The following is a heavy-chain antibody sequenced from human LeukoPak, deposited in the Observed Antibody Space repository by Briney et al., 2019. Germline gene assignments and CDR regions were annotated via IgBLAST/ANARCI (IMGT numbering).Heavy chain of an antibody. CDR2: ISSSGGYT. Sequence: PGGSLRLSCAASGFMFSNFAMHWVRQAPGKGLEYVAGISSSGGYTYYANSVKGRVTISRDNSKNTLYLQVGSLRYEDTSMYYCARDIDDDSGYFDAFDFWGQGTMVTVSS. CDR1: GFMFSNFA. D-gene: IGHD3-22*01. V-gene: IGHV3-64*01. CDR3: ARDIDDDSGYFDAFDF. J-gene: IGHJ3*01.